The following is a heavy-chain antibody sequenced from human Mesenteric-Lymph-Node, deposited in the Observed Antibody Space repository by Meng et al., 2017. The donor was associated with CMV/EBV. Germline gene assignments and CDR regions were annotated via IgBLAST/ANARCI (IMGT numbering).Heavy chain of an antibody. CDR1: GFTFSSYS. CDR2: ISSSSSYI. D-gene: IGHD6-13*01. J-gene: IGHJ4*02. Sequence: SGFTFSSYSMNWVRQAPGKGLEWVSSISSSSSYIYYADSVKGRFTISRDNAKNSLYLQMNSLRAEDTAVYYCARDGKGSSWYGLFDYWGQGTLVTVSS. CDR3: ARDGKGSSWYGLFDY. V-gene: IGHV3-21*01.